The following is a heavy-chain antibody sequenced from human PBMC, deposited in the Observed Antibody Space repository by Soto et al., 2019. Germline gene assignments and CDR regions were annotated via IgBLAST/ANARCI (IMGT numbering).Heavy chain of an antibody. Sequence: PGGTVSLSCAASGFTFRSYWMQWVRQPPGKGLVWVSRIDSDGSSTTYADSVKGRFTISRDNAKNTLYLATNSLRAEDSAVYYCARWSRPHYGMDVWGQGITVTVTS. J-gene: IGHJ6*02. CDR3: ARWSRPHYGMDV. CDR1: GFTFRSYW. V-gene: IGHV3-74*01. D-gene: IGHD1-26*01. CDR2: IDSDGSST.